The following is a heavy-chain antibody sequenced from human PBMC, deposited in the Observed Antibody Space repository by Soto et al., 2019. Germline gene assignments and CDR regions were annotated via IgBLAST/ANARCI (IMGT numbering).Heavy chain of an antibody. J-gene: IGHJ4*02. Sequence: SETLSLTCTVSGGSISSSSYYWGWIRQPPGKGLEWIGSIYYSGSTYYNPSLKSRVTISVDTSKNQFSLKLSSVTAADTAVYYCARLYLDILKLGYFDYWGQGTLVTVSS. V-gene: IGHV4-39*01. CDR3: ARLYLDILKLGYFDY. D-gene: IGHD3-9*01. CDR1: GGSISSSSYY. CDR2: IYYSGST.